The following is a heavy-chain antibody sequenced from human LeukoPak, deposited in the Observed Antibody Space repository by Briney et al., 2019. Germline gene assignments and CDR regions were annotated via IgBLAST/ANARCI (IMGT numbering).Heavy chain of an antibody. D-gene: IGHD6-6*01. J-gene: IGHJ6*03. V-gene: IGHV4-39*07. CDR3: ARRVAARRGGKLPGYYYMDV. CDR2: IYYSGST. Sequence: SETLSLTCTVSGGSISSSSYYWGWIRQPPGKGLEWIGSIYYSGSTNYNPSLKSRVTISVDTSKNQFSLKLSSVTAADTAVYYCARRVAARRGGKLPGYYYMDVWGKGTTVTVSS. CDR1: GGSISSSSYY.